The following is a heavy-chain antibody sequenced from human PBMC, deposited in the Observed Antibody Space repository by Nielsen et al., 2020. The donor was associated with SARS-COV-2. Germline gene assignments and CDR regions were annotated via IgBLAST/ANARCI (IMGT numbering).Heavy chain of an antibody. J-gene: IGHJ4*02. CDR1: GFTFSSYA. Sequence: GESLKISCAASGFTFSSYAMSWVRQAPGKGLEWVSAISGSGGSTYYADSVKGRFTISRDNSKNTLYLQMNSLRAEDTAVYYCARMGEEWLDSSGDYFDYWGQGTLVTVSS. D-gene: IGHD6-19*01. V-gene: IGHV3-23*01. CDR2: ISGSGGST. CDR3: ARMGEEWLDSSGDYFDY.